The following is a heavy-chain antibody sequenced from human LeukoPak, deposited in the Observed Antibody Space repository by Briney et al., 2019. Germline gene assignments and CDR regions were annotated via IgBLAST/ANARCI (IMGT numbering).Heavy chain of an antibody. CDR1: GGSISSGSYY. D-gene: IGHD3-3*01. CDR3: ARDPGYDFWSGYLPYYYYYYMDV. V-gene: IGHV4-61*02. CDR2: IYSSGST. J-gene: IGHJ6*03. Sequence: PSETLSLTCTVSGGSISSGSYYWSWIRQPAGKGLEWIGRIYSSGSTNYNPSLKSRVTISVDTSKNQFSLKLSSVTAADTAVYYCARDPGYDFWSGYLPYYYYYYMDVWGKGTTVTVSS.